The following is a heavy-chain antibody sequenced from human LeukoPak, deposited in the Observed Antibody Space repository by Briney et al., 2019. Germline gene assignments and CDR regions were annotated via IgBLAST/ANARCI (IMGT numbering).Heavy chain of an antibody. CDR2: ISAYNGNT. Sequence: ASVKVSCKASGYTFTSYGISWVRQAPGQGLEWMGWISAYNGNTNYAQKFQGRVTMTRDTSTSTVYMELSSLGSEDTAVYYCARAMGDYYYYYMDVWGKGTTVTISS. V-gene: IGHV1-18*01. CDR3: ARAMGDYYYYYMDV. D-gene: IGHD5-18*01. CDR1: GYTFTSYG. J-gene: IGHJ6*03.